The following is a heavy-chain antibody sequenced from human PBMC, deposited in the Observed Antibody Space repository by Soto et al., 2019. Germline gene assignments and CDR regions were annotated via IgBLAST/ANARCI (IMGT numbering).Heavy chain of an antibody. CDR1: GFTFSSYS. J-gene: IGHJ3*02. D-gene: IGHD3-22*01. Sequence: ESGGGLVKPGGSLRLSCAASGFTFSSYSMNWVRQAPGKGLEWVSSISSSSSYIYYADSVKGRFTISRDNAKNSLYLQMNSLRAEETAVYYCARGYHYYDSSGYDKWDAFDIWGQGTMVTVSS. V-gene: IGHV3-21*01. CDR2: ISSSSSYI. CDR3: ARGYHYYDSSGYDKWDAFDI.